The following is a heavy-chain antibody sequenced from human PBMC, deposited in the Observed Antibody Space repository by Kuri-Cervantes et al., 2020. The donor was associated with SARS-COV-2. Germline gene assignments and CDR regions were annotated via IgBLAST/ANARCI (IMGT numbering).Heavy chain of an antibody. V-gene: IGHV4-4*07. D-gene: IGHD1-26*01. CDR2: IYTSGST. J-gene: IGHJ4*02. Sequence: ESLKISCTVSGGSISSYYWSWIRQPAGKGLEWIGRIYTSGSTNYNPSLKSRVTMSVDTSKNQFSLKLSSVTAADTAVYYCASQGVGAHRGQDYWGQGTLVAVSS. CDR3: ASQGVGAHRGQDY. CDR1: GGSISSYY.